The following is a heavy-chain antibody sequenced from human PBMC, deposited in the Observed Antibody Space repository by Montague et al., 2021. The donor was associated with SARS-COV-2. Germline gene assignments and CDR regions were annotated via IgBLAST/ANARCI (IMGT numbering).Heavy chain of an antibody. CDR2: IYHSGST. J-gene: IGHJ4*02. Sequence: SETLSLTCTVSGGSISSGGYYWSWIRQHPGKGLEWIGSIYHSGSTYYNPSLKSRVTISVDTSKNQFSLKLSSVTAADTAVYYCASSYDSTGHVGYWGQGTLVTVSS. CDR1: GGSISSGGYY. V-gene: IGHV4-39*07. D-gene: IGHD3-22*01. CDR3: ASSYDSTGHVGY.